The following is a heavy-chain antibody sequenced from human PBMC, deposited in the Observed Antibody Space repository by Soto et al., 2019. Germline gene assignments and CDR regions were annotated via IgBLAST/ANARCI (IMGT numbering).Heavy chain of an antibody. Sequence: SETLSLTCAVSGGSISSSNWWSWVRQPPGKGLEWIGEIYHSGSTNYNPSLKSRVTISVDKSKNQFSLKLSSVTAADTAVYYCARDGGVGSGRGWFDPWGQGTLVTVSS. V-gene: IGHV4-4*02. CDR3: ARDGGVGSGRGWFDP. J-gene: IGHJ5*02. D-gene: IGHD3-10*01. CDR2: IYHSGST. CDR1: GGSISSSNW.